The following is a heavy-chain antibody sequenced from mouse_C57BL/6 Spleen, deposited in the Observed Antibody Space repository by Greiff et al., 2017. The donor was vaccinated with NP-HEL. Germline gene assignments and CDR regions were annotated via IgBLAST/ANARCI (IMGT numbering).Heavy chain of an antibody. D-gene: IGHD2-1*01. Sequence: VQLQQSGPELVKPGASVKISCKASGYAFSSSWMNWVKQRPGKGLEWIGRIYPGDGDTNYNGKFKGKARLTADKSSSTAYMQLSSLTSEDSAVYFCARRGDGNFAWFAYWGQGTLVTVSA. CDR2: IYPGDGDT. CDR3: ARRGDGNFAWFAY. J-gene: IGHJ3*01. CDR1: GYAFSSSW. V-gene: IGHV1-82*01.